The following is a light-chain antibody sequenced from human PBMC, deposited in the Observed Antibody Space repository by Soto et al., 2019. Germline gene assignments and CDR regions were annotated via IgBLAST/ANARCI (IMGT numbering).Light chain of an antibody. CDR2: EDS. J-gene: IGLJ2*01. V-gene: IGLV3-21*02. CDR3: QVWDSSSPGVV. CDR1: NVGSKS. Sequence: SYELTQPPSVSVAPGQTARITCGGNNVGSKSVHWYQQKPGQAPVLVIYEDSDRPSGLPEQFSGSNSGNTATLTISRVEAGDEADYYCQVWDSSSPGVVFGGGTKLTVL.